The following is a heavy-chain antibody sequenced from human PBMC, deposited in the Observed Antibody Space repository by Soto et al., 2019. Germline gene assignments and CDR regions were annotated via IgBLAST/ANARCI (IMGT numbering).Heavy chain of an antibody. Sequence: PSETLSLTCAVYGGSFSGYYWGWIRQPPGKGLEWIGSIYYSGNTYYNPSLKSRVTISVDTSKNQFSLKLSSVTAADTAVYYCATAGGAYYNVLTGPCDWGQGTLVTVSS. J-gene: IGHJ4*02. CDR3: ATAGGAYYNVLTGPCD. V-gene: IGHV4-34*01. D-gene: IGHD3-9*01. CDR2: IYYSGNT. CDR1: GGSFSGYY.